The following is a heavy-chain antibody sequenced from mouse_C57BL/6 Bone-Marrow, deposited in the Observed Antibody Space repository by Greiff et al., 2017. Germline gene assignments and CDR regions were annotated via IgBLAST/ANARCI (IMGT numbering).Heavy chain of an antibody. Sequence: QVQLKQSGPGLVAPSQSLSITCTVSGFSLTSSAISWVRQPPGKGLEWLGVIWTGGGTTYNSALKSRLNISKDNSKSQVFLKMNSLQTDDTARYDCAGNRRPYDGRDYFDDWGQGTTLTVSS. CDR2: IWTGGGT. J-gene: IGHJ2*01. CDR1: GFSLTSSA. D-gene: IGHD2-3*01. CDR3: AGNRRPYDGRDYFDD. V-gene: IGHV2-9-1*01.